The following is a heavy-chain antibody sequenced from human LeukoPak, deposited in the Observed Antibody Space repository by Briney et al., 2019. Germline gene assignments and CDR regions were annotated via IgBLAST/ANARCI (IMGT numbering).Heavy chain of an antibody. Sequence: PSETLSLTCTVSGGSIGSYYWSWIRQPPGKGLEWIGYIYYSGSTNYNPSLKSRVTISVDTSKNQFSLKLSSVTAADTAVYYGARGEIVVVPAAMRRWYYMDVWGKGTTVTVSS. CDR1: GGSIGSYY. V-gene: IGHV4-59*01. D-gene: IGHD2-2*01. CDR3: ARGEIVVVPAAMRRWYYMDV. J-gene: IGHJ6*03. CDR2: IYYSGST.